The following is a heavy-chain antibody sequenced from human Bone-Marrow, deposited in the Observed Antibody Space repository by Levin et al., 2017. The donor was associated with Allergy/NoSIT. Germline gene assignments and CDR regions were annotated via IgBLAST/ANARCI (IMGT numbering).Heavy chain of an antibody. CDR3: ARLLTASGTDH. V-gene: IGHV3-23*01. CDR1: GFSFSTYA. Sequence: GESLKISCAASGFSFSTYAMSWVRQAPGKGLEWVSGLSISGRDTYYADSVKGRFTISRDNSKNTLYLRMNSLRAEDTAVYYCARLLTASGTDHWGQGTLVTVSS. D-gene: IGHD6-13*01. CDR2: LSISGRDT. J-gene: IGHJ4*02.